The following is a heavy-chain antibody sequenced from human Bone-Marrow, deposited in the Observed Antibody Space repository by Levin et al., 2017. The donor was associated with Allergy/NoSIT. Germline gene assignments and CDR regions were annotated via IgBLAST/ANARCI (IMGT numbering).Heavy chain of an antibody. CDR1: GGSFSGYY. D-gene: IGHD2-2*01. Sequence: SETLSLTCAVYGGSFSGYYWSWIRQPPGKGLEWIGEINHSGSTNYNPSLKSRVTISVDTSKNQFSLKLSAVTAADTAVYYCARGRDYPQGSTSCYFFWGLVGRIYYYGMDVWGQGTTVTVSS. CDR2: INHSGST. CDR3: ARGRDYPQGSTSCYFFWGLVGRIYYYGMDV. V-gene: IGHV4-34*01. J-gene: IGHJ6*02.